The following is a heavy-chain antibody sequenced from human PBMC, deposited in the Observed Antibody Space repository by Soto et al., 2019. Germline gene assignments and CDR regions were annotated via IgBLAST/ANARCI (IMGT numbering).Heavy chain of an antibody. Sequence: ASVKVSCKASGYTFTSYAMHWVRQAPGQRLEWMGWINAGNGNTKYTQKFQGRVTITRDTSASTAYMEMSSLRSEDTVVYDCAIGISASRYHYYYYREVGGKGTTGTV. V-gene: IGHV1-3*01. J-gene: IGHJ6*03. D-gene: IGHD6-25*01. CDR1: GYTFTSYA. CDR3: AIGISASRYHYYYYREV. CDR2: INAGNGNT.